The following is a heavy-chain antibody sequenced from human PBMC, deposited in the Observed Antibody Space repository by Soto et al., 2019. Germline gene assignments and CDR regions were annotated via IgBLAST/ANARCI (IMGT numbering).Heavy chain of an antibody. CDR1: GGSISSSNW. V-gene: IGHV4-4*02. CDR2: IYHSGST. D-gene: IGHD6-13*01. Sequence: QVQLQESGPGLVKPSGTLSLTCAVSGGSISSSNWWSWVRQPPGKGLEWIGEIYHSGSTNYNPSLRGRVTIAVDKSECQFAMKLSGVTAADSAVYYWASAAMGGSRRPFDYYGQGTLVTVSS. CDR3: ASAAMGGSRRPFDY. J-gene: IGHJ4*02.